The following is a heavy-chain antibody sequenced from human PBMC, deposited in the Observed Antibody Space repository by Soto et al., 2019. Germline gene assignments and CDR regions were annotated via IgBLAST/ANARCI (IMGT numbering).Heavy chain of an antibody. CDR1: GGSFGDYA. CDR2: ITPISGTA. Sequence: GASVKVSCKASGGSFGDYAISWVRQAPGQGLEWMGGITPISGTAKYAQKFRGRVTITADDSTSIAYMELSSLRSEDTAVYYRARGPAYDSFDPWGQGTMVTVSS. D-gene: IGHD2-21*01. CDR3: ARGPAYDSFDP. J-gene: IGHJ5*02. V-gene: IGHV1-69*13.